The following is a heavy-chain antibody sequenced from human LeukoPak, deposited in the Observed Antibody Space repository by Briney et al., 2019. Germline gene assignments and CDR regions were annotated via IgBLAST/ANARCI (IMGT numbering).Heavy chain of an antibody. CDR2: TPSDLNVK. Sequence: GGSLRLSCAASGFTFRNYVIHWVRQAPGKGLEWVAVTPSDLNVKLYADSVKGRFTISRDNSRSTLYLQMNSLRPEDTAIYYCAREGYYGSGSPPSLYFDYWGQGTLVTVSS. V-gene: IGHV3-30-3*01. CDR3: AREGYYGSGSPPSLYFDY. J-gene: IGHJ4*02. CDR1: GFTFRNYV. D-gene: IGHD3-10*01.